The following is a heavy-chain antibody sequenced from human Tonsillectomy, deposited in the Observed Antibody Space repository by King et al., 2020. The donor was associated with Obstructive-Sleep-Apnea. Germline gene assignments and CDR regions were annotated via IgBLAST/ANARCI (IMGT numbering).Heavy chain of an antibody. CDR3: ARDGSGGWFDP. Sequence: QLQESGPGLVKPSETLSLTCTVSGGSISSSSYYWGWIRQPPGKGLEWMGGIYYSGGTYYNPSPKSRVTISVDTSKNQFSLKLSSVPAADTAVYYCARDGSGGWFDPWGQGTLVTVSS. CDR2: IYYSGGT. CDR1: GGSISSSSYY. V-gene: IGHV4-39*07. D-gene: IGHD3-10*01. J-gene: IGHJ5*02.